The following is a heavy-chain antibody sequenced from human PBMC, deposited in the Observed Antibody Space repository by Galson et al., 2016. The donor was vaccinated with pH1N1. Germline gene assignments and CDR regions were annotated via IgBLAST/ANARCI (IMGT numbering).Heavy chain of an antibody. J-gene: IGHJ3*01. CDR1: GFPFSHYY. V-gene: IGHV3-11*01. D-gene: IGHD3-10*01. CDR3: ARDHFGWAFDV. CDR2: ISGSDTTI. Sequence: SLRLSCAASGFPFSHYYMGWIRQAPGKGLEWISYISGSDTTIYYADSVRGRFTISRDKAQNSLYLHMNSLRAEDTAVYYCARDHFGWAFDVWGQGTMVTVSP.